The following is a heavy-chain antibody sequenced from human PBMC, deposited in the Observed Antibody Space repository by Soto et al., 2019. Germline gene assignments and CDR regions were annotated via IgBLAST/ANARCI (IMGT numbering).Heavy chain of an antibody. V-gene: IGHV4-39*01. CDR3: ARLRRPRYYDSSGYLFDY. D-gene: IGHD3-22*01. Sequence: SETLSLTCTVSGGSISSSSYYWGWIRQPPGKGLEWIGSIYYSGSTYYNPSLKSRVTISVDTSKNQFSLKLSSVTAADTAVYYCARLRRPRYYDSSGYLFDYWGQGTLVT. CDR2: IYYSGST. CDR1: GGSISSSSYY. J-gene: IGHJ4*02.